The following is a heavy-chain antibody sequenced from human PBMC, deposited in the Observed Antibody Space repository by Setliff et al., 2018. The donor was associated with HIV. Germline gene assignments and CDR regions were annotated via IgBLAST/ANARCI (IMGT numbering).Heavy chain of an antibody. CDR1: DGSISTGSYY. CDR3: ARDRGGYSLD. Sequence: SETLSLTCTVADGSISTGSYYWSWVRQPAGRGLEWIGRIYTSGSTNYNPSLKSRVTISVDTSKNQFSLKLSSVTAADTAVYYCARDRGGYSLDWGQGTLVTV. J-gene: IGHJ4*02. CDR2: IYTSGST. V-gene: IGHV4-61*02. D-gene: IGHD3-22*01.